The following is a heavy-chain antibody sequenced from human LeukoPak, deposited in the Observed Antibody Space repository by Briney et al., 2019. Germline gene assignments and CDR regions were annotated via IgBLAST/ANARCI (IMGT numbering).Heavy chain of an antibody. CDR2: IYYSGST. Sequence: SETLSLTCIVSGGSISSYYWSWIRQPPGKGLEWIGYIYYSGSTNYNPSLKSRVTISVDTSKNQFSLKLSSVTAADTAVYYCARGSIVASVDYWGQGTLVTVSS. D-gene: IGHD2/OR15-2a*01. V-gene: IGHV4-59*01. CDR3: ARGSIVASVDY. J-gene: IGHJ4*02. CDR1: GGSISSYY.